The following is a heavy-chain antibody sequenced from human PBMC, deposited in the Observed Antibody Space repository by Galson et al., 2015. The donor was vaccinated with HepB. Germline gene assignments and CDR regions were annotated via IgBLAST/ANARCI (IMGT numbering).Heavy chain of an antibody. J-gene: IGHJ5*02. V-gene: IGHV1-3*01. CDR2: INAGNGNT. CDR1: GYTFTSYA. CDR3: ARDRPGTQFDP. D-gene: IGHD3/OR15-3a*01. Sequence: SVKVSCKASGYTFTSYAMHWVRQAPGQRLEWMGWINAGNGNTKYSQKFQGRVTITRDTPASTAYMELSSLRSEDTAVYYCARDRPGTQFDPWGQGTLVTVSS.